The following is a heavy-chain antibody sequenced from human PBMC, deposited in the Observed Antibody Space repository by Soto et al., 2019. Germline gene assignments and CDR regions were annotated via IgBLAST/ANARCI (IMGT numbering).Heavy chain of an antibody. J-gene: IGHJ3*02. Sequence: PSETLSLTCTVSGGSISSYYWSWIRQPPGKGLEWIGYIYYSGSTNYNPSLKSRVTISVDTSKNQFSLKLSSVTAADTAVYYCARGVVAGGWDDAFDIWGQGTMVTVS. D-gene: IGHD2-15*01. CDR2: IYYSGST. CDR3: ARGVVAGGWDDAFDI. CDR1: GGSISSYY. V-gene: IGHV4-59*08.